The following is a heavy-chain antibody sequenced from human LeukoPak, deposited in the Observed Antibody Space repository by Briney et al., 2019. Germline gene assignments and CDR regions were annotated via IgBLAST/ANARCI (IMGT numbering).Heavy chain of an antibody. V-gene: IGHV1-2*06. Sequence: ASVKVSCKASGYTFIGYYMHWVRQAPGQGLEWMGRINPNSGGTNYAQKFQGRVTMTRDTSISTAYMELSRLRSDDTAVYYCARGVAAAASIDYWGQGTLVTVSS. CDR3: ARGVAAAASIDY. CDR2: INPNSGGT. D-gene: IGHD6-13*01. J-gene: IGHJ4*02. CDR1: GYTFIGYY.